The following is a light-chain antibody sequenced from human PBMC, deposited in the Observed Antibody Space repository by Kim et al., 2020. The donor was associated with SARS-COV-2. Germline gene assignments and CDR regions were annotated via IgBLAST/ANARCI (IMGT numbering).Light chain of an antibody. CDR1: SLRSYY. V-gene: IGLV3-19*01. CDR2: GKN. CDR3: KSRGSNENVV. J-gene: IGLJ2*01. Sequence: SPELTQDPAVSVALGQTVRITCQGDSLRSYYATWYQQKPGQAPIVVIYGKNNRPSGIPDRFSGSSSGDTASLTITGAQAGDEGDYYCKSRGSNENVVLGG.